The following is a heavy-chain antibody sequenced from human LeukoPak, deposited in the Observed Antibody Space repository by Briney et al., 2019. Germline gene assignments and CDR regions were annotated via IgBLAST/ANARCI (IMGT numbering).Heavy chain of an antibody. V-gene: IGHV3-30*02. J-gene: IGHJ5*02. D-gene: IGHD3-10*01. CDR1: RFTFSSYG. CDR3: AKGVPFYYGSGSYNWFDP. CDR2: IRYDGSNK. Sequence: PGGSLRLSCAASRFTFSSYGMHWVRQAPGKGLEWVAFIRYDGSNKYYADSVKGRFTISRDNSKNTLYLQMNSLRAEDTAVYYCAKGVPFYYGSGSYNWFDPWGQGTLVTVSS.